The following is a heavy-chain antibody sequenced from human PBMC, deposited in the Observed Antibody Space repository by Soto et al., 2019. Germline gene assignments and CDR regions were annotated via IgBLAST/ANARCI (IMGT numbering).Heavy chain of an antibody. V-gene: IGHV2-5*02. J-gene: IGHJ4*02. CDR1: GFSLTTSGVG. CDR3: AHRVLRAVFGLVTTTAIFFDF. D-gene: IGHD3-3*01. Sequence: QITLNGSGPTVVRPTETLTLTCRFSGFSLTTSGVGLGWIRQSPGKAPEWLALIYWADDKRYSASLKSRITITKDTSKNQVVLTVSDLDPTDTATYYCAHRVLRAVFGLVTTTAIFFDFWCQGTPVAVSS. CDR2: IYWADDK.